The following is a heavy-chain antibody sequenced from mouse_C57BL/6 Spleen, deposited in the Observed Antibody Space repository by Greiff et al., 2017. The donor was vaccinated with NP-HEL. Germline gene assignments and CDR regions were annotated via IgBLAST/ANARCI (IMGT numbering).Heavy chain of an antibody. Sequence: EVKLVESGEGLVKPGGSLKLSCAASGFTFSSYAMSWVRQTPEKRLEWVAYISSGGDYIYYADTVKGRFTISRDNARNTLYLQMSSLKSEDTAMYYCTRDPLYYYGSSSWFAYWGQGTLVTVSA. J-gene: IGHJ3*01. V-gene: IGHV5-9-1*02. CDR2: ISSGGDYI. CDR3: TRDPLYYYGSSSWFAY. D-gene: IGHD1-1*01. CDR1: GFTFSSYA.